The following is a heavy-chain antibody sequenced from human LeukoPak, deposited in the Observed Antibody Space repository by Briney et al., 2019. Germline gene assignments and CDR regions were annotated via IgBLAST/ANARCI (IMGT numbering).Heavy chain of an antibody. V-gene: IGHV4-4*07. Sequence: PSETLSLTCTLSGGYIQGFYWSWLRQPAGKGLEWIGRINPNGGTNYNPSLKSRVTMSTDTSSNKFSLKLRSVTAADTAVYYCAREYGVLYYWGRGTLVTVSS. J-gene: IGHJ4*02. D-gene: IGHD4-17*01. CDR2: INPNGGT. CDR3: AREYGVLYY. CDR1: GGYIQGFY.